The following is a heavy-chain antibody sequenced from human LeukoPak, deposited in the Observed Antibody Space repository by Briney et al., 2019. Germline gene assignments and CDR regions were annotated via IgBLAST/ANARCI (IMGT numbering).Heavy chain of an antibody. CDR2: IRQDESER. CDR1: GFSFSSYW. CDR3: ARLSAYYYGSYFYYYMDV. Sequence: SGGSLRLSCEGSGFSFSSYWMTWVRQLPGKGPEWVANIRQDESERYFADSMKGRFTISRDNAKKSVYLHMSSLRAEDTALYYCARLSAYYYGSYFYYYMDVWGKGTTVTVSS. D-gene: IGHD3-10*01. V-gene: IGHV3-7*01. J-gene: IGHJ6*03.